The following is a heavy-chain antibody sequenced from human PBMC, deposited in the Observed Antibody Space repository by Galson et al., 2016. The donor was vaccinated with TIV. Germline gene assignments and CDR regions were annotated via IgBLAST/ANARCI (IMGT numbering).Heavy chain of an antibody. CDR2: VSLSGAYT. Sequence: SLRLSCAASGFSFNFYTMSWVRQAPGKGLEWVSSVSLSGAYTYCADSVKGRFSISRDKSKSTLYRLLNSLRVEDTAIYYCAKPGKSGDYSWDAFDVWGQGTMVTVSS. J-gene: IGHJ3*01. V-gene: IGHV3-23*01. CDR1: GFSFNFYT. CDR3: AKPGKSGDYSWDAFDV. D-gene: IGHD1-26*01.